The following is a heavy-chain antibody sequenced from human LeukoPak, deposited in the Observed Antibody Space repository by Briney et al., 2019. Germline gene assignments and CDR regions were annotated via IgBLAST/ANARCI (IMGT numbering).Heavy chain of an antibody. V-gene: IGHV4-4*07. J-gene: IGHJ4*02. CDR3: ARVDLRAAYFDY. CDR1: GGSISSYY. D-gene: IGHD2-15*01. Sequence: PSETLSLICTVSGGSISSYYWSRIRQPAGKGLEWIGRIYTSGSTGYNPSLKSRVTMSVDTSKNQFSLKLSSVTAADTAVYYCARVDLRAAYFDYWGQGTLVTVSS. CDR2: IYTSGST.